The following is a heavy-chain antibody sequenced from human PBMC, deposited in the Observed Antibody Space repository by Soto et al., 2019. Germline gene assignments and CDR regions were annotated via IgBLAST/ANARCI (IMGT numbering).Heavy chain of an antibody. D-gene: IGHD3-3*01. CDR1: GGPLSDYY. V-gene: IGHV4-59*08. Sequence: SETLSLTSSVSGGPLSDYYWSWVRQPPRKGLEWIGYVYSSGSTNYNSSLESRATISVDSSTNQFSLKLSSVTAADTAIYYCARLKRITIYEVVSAEFYMDVWGKGTTVTVSS. CDR2: VYSSGST. J-gene: IGHJ6*03. CDR3: ARLKRITIYEVVSAEFYMDV.